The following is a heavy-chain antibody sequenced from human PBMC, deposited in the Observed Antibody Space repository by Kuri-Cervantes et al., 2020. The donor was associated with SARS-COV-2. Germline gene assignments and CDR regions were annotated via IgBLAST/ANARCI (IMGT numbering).Heavy chain of an antibody. V-gene: IGHV3-23*01. CDR2: ISGSGGST. D-gene: IGHD1-26*01. Sequence: GGSLRLSCAASGFTFSSYAMSWVRQAPGKGLEWVSAISGSGGSTYYADSVKGRFTISSDNSKNTLYLQMNSLRAEDTAVYYCAKVDPPVEWELPVSDFDYWGQGTLVTVSS. CDR3: AKVDPPVEWELPVSDFDY. J-gene: IGHJ4*02. CDR1: GFTFSSYA.